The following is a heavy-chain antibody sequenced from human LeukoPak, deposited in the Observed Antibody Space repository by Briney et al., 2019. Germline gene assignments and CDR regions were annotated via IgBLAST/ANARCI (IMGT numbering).Heavy chain of an antibody. V-gene: IGHV1-18*04. J-gene: IGHJ5*02. Sequence: ASVKVSFKASVYTCPSYGISWLRQAPRQRLEWMVWISAYIGNTHNAQKLQGRDTMTTDPSTSTAYKKLRSLRSDDTAVYYCARDTQDYGDYPPWFDPWGQGTLVTVSS. CDR1: VYTCPSYG. CDR2: ISAYIGNT. CDR3: ARDTQDYGDYPPWFDP. D-gene: IGHD4-17*01.